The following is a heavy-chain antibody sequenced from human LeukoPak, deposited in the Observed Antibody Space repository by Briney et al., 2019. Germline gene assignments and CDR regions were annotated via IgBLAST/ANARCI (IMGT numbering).Heavy chain of an antibody. CDR1: GFTFSSYS. Sequence: KPAGSLRLSCAASGFTFSSYSMNWVRQAPGKGLECVSSISSSSSYIYYADSVKGRFTISRDNAKNSLYLQMNSLRAEDTAVYYCARDHIVVVPAAPPTLDYWGQGTLVTVSS. CDR3: ARDHIVVVPAAPPTLDY. CDR2: ISSSSSYI. D-gene: IGHD2-2*01. J-gene: IGHJ4*02. V-gene: IGHV3-21*01.